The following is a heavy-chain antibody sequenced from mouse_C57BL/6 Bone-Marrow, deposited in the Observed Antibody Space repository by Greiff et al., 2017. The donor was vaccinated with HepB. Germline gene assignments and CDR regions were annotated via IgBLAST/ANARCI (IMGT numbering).Heavy chain of an antibody. J-gene: IGHJ2*01. CDR1: GYTFTSYW. CDR2: IYPGSGST. CDR3: ARGGFITTVVALDY. Sequence: VQLQQPGAELVKPGAPVKMSCKASGYTFTSYWITWVKQRPGQGLEWIGDIYPGSGSTNYNEKFKSKATLTVDTSSSKAYMQLSSLTSEDSAVYYCARGGFITTVVALDYWGQGTTLTVSS. V-gene: IGHV1-55*01. D-gene: IGHD1-1*01.